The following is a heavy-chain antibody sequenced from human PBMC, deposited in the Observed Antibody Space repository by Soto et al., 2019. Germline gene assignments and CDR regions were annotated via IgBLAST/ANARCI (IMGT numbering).Heavy chain of an antibody. CDR1: GFTFISYG. V-gene: IGHV3-30*18. CDR3: AKGPGYSSGWYVGWRHFDY. D-gene: IGHD6-19*01. Sequence: GGSLRLSCAASGFTFISYGMHWVRQAPGKGLEWVAVISYDGSNKYYADSVKGRFTISRDNSKNTLYLQMNSLRAEDTAVYYCAKGPGYSSGWYVGWRHFDYWGQGTLVTVSS. J-gene: IGHJ4*02. CDR2: ISYDGSNK.